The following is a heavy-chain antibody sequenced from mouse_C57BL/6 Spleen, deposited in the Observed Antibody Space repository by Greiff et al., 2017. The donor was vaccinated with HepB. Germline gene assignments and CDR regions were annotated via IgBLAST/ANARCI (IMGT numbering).Heavy chain of an antibody. D-gene: IGHD2-4*01. CDR3: ARHARHCYDYDGRDWYFDV. V-gene: IGHV5-6*01. CDR1: GFTFSSYG. CDR2: ISSGGSYT. J-gene: IGHJ1*03. Sequence: EVHLVESGGDLVKPGGSLKLSCAASGFTFSSYGMSWVRQTPDKRLEWVATISSGGSYTYYPDSVKGRYIISRDNAKNTLYLQRSSLKSEDTAIYYGARHARHCYDYDGRDWYFDVWGTGTTVTVSS.